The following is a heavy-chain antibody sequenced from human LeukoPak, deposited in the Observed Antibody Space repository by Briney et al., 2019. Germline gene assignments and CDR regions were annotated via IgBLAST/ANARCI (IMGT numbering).Heavy chain of an antibody. CDR3: AREHIVVVTAIPYFDY. V-gene: IGHV3-48*03. J-gene: IGHJ4*02. CDR1: GFTFSSYG. D-gene: IGHD2-21*02. CDR2: ISSSGSTI. Sequence: GGSLRLSCAASGFTFSSYGMNWVRQAPGKGLEWVSYISSSGSTIYYADSVKGRFTISRDNAKNSLYLQMNSLRAEDTAVYYCAREHIVVVTAIPYFDYWGQGTLVTVSS.